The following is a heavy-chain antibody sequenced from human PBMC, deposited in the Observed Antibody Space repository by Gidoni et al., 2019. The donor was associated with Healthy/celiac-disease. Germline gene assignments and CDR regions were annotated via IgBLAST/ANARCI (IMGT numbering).Heavy chain of an antibody. J-gene: IGHJ6*02. D-gene: IGHD2-2*01. CDR2: IRSKAYGGTT. CDR3: SRDSCSSTSCYFYYFGMDV. CDR1: GFTFGDYA. V-gene: IGHV3-49*03. Sequence: EVQLVESGGGLVQPGRSLRLSCTTSGFTFGDYAMSWFRQAPGKGLEWGGFIRSKAYGGTTEYAASVKGRFTISRDDSKSIAYLQMNSLKTEDTAVYYCSRDSCSSTSCYFYYFGMDVWGQGTTVTVSS.